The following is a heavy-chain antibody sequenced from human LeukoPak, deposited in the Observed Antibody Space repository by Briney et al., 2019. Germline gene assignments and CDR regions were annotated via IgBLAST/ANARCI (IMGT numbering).Heavy chain of an antibody. CDR3: ANLKRWPRRYSGYLSNWNDGRRLYYYYMDV. Sequence: GASVKVSCKASGYTFTSYDINWVRQATGQGLEWMGWMNPYSGNTDYAQKLQGRVTMTTNTSISTAYMELSSLRYEDTAVYDCANLKRWPRRYSGYLSNWNDGRRLYYYYMDVWGKGTTVTVSS. V-gene: IGHV1-8*01. J-gene: IGHJ6*03. CDR1: GYTFTSYD. D-gene: IGHD5-12*01. CDR2: MNPYSGNT.